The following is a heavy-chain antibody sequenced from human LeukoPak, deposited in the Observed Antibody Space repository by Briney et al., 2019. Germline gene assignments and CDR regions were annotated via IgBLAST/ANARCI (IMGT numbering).Heavy chain of an antibody. Sequence: PSETLSLTCTVSGGSISSYYWSWIRQPPGKGLEWIGYIYYSGSTNYNPSLKSRVTISVDTSKNQFSLKLSSVTAADTAVYYCARVQQLVYYMDVWGKGTTVTVSS. J-gene: IGHJ6*03. D-gene: IGHD6-6*01. CDR2: IYYSGST. CDR1: GGSISSYY. V-gene: IGHV4-59*12. CDR3: ARVQQLVYYMDV.